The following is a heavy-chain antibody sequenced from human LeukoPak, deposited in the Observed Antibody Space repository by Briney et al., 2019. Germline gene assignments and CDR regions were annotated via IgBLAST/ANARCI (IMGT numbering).Heavy chain of an antibody. CDR3: ARTGTVDWNDRDYYYYMDV. J-gene: IGHJ6*03. Sequence: SVKVSCKASVGTFSSYALSWVRQAPGQGLAWMGGIIPIFGTANYAQKFQGRVTITTDESTSTAYMELSSLRSGDTAVYYCARTGTVDWNDRDYYYYMDVWGKGTTVTVSS. D-gene: IGHD1-1*01. CDR2: IIPIFGTA. CDR1: VGTFSSYA. V-gene: IGHV1-69*05.